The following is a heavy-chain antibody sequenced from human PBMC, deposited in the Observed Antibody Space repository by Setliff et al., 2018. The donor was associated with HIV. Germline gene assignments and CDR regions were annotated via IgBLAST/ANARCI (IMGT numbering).Heavy chain of an antibody. Sequence: GGSLRLSCAASGFTFSSYEMNWVRQAPGKGLEWVAFISYDGNKKYYADSVKGRFTISRDNAKNSLFLQMNSLRAEDTAVYYCASIELAAMVPVDYWGQGTLVTVSS. CDR1: GFTFSSYE. V-gene: IGHV3-30*04. J-gene: IGHJ4*02. CDR2: ISYDGNKK. D-gene: IGHD5-18*01. CDR3: ASIELAAMVPVDY.